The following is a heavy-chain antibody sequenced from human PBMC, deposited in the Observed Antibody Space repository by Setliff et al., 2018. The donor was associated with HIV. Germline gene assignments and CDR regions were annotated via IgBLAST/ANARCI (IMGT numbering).Heavy chain of an antibody. D-gene: IGHD4-17*01. CDR1: GGPLTDHY. Sequence: SETLSLTCAVHGGPLTDHYWNWIRQSPGKGLEWIAEVHHTGYLNYNPSLKSRVTISQDTSKRQFSLRMTSVTAADTAVYYCAIFFVTSVTNQDYWGQGTPVTVSS. CDR3: AIFFVTSVTNQDY. V-gene: IGHV4-34*01. J-gene: IGHJ4*02. CDR2: VHHTGYL.